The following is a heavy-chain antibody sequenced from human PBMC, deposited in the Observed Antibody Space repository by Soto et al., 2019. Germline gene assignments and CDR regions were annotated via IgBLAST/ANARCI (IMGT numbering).Heavy chain of an antibody. CDR2: IYTGGGT. CDR3: ARDGSGH. Sequence: EVQLVESGGGLVQPGGSLRLSCAASGLTVSTDPMSWVRQAPGKGLEWVSVIYTGGGTHYADSVKGRCTISRDNSKNTVNLQMNSLRPEDTAVYYCARDGSGHWGQGTLVTVSS. V-gene: IGHV3-66*01. J-gene: IGHJ4*02. CDR1: GLTVSTDP.